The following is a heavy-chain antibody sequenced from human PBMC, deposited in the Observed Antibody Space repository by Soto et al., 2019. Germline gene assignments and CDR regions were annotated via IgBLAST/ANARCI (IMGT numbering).Heavy chain of an antibody. Sequence: ASVKVSCKASGYTFTSYYMHWVRQAPGQGLEWMGIINPSGGSTSYAQKFQGRVTMTRDTSTSTVYMELSSLRSEDTAVYYCARDLQKGCSGGSCDAGYYYYYYMDVWGKGTTVTVSS. D-gene: IGHD2-15*01. CDR3: ARDLQKGCSGGSCDAGYYYYYYMDV. J-gene: IGHJ6*03. CDR1: GYTFTSYY. V-gene: IGHV1-46*03. CDR2: INPSGGST.